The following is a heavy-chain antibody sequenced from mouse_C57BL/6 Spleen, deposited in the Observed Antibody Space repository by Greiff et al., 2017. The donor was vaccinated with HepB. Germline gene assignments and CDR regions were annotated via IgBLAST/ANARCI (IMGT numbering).Heavy chain of an antibody. V-gene: IGHV1-80*01. D-gene: IGHD1-1*01. CDR3: ARGGIYYYGSIAY. Sequence: VQLQQSGAELVKPGASVKISCKASGYAFSSYWMNWVKQRPGKGLEWIGQIYPGDGDTNYNGEFKGKATLTADKSSSTAYMQLSSLTSEDSAVYFCARGGIYYYGSIAYWGQGTLVTVSA. CDR2: IYPGDGDT. CDR1: GYAFSSYW. J-gene: IGHJ3*01.